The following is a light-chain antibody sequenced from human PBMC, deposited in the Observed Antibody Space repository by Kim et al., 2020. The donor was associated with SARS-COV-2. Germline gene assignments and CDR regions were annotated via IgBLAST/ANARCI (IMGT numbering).Light chain of an antibody. Sequence: QSVLTQPPSASGTPGQRVTMSCSGSTSNIGSNYVYWYQQLPETAPKVLIFKNNQRPSGVPDRFSGSKSGTSASLAISGLRSEDEADYYCAAWDDSLSGQVFGGGTQLTVL. V-gene: IGLV1-47*01. J-gene: IGLJ3*02. CDR2: KNN. CDR1: TSNIGSNY. CDR3: AAWDDSLSGQV.